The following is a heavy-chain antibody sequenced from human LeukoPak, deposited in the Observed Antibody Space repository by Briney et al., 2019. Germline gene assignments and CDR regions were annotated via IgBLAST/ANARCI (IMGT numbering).Heavy chain of an antibody. J-gene: IGHJ4*02. CDR2: IYYSGST. CDR3: ARASFYGSGTYYQRVDY. D-gene: IGHD3-10*01. V-gene: IGHV4-39*07. Sequence: SETLSLTCTVSGGSFSSSNHYWGWIRQPPGKGLEWIGTIYYSGSTHYNPSLKSRVTISVDTSKNQFSLKLSSVTAADTAVYYCARASFYGSGTYYQRVDYWGQGTLVTVSS. CDR1: GGSFSSSNHY.